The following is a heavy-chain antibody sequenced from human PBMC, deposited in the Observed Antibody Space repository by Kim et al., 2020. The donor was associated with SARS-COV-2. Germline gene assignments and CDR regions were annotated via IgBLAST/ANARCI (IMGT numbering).Heavy chain of an antibody. V-gene: IGHV3-30*04. CDR2: TSYDESNK. D-gene: IGHD3-22*01. CDR1: GFTFSNYA. CDR3: AGVYSHHSSGYLGPAYF. J-gene: IGHJ1*01. Sequence: GGSLRLSCAASGFTFSNYAMHWVRQAPGKGLEWVAVTSYDESNKYYADSVKGRFTISRDNSKNTLYLQMNSLRAEDTSVYYCAGVYSHHSSGYLGPAYF.